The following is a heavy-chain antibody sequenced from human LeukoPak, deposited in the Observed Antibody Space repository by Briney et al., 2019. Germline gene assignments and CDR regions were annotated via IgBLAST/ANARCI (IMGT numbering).Heavy chain of an antibody. J-gene: IGHJ6*02. Sequence: GASVKVSCKASGYTFTSFSISWVRQAPGQRLEWMGWINAGNGNTKYSQKFQGRVTITRDTSASTAYMELSSLRSEDTAVYYCAREHDILTGYGMDVWGQGTTVTVSS. CDR2: INAGNGNT. D-gene: IGHD3-9*01. CDR3: AREHDILTGYGMDV. V-gene: IGHV1-3*01. CDR1: GYTFTSFS.